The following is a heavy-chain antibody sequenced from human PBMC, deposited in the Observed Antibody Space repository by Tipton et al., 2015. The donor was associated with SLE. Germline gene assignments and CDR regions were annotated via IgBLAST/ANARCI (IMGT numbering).Heavy chain of an antibody. V-gene: IGHV4-34*01. Sequence: LRLSCAASGFTVSSNYMSWIRQPPGKGLEWIGEINHSGSTNYNPSLKSRVTISVDTPKNQFSLKLSSVTAADTAVYYCARGGGWELWYFDYWGQGTLVTVSS. D-gene: IGHD1-26*01. CDR3: ARGGGWELWYFDY. J-gene: IGHJ4*02. CDR2: INHSGST. CDR1: GFTVSSNY.